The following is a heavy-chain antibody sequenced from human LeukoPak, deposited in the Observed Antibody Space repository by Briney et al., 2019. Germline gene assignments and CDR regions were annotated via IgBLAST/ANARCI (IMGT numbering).Heavy chain of an antibody. V-gene: IGHV4-34*01. J-gene: IGHJ4*02. CDR2: INHSGST. D-gene: IGHD5-18*01. Sequence: PSETLSLTCAVYGGSFSGYYWSWIRQPPGKGLEWIGEINHSGSTNYNPSLKSRVTISVDTSKNQFSLKLSSVTAADTAVYYCARERLVDTAVDHWGQGTLVTVSS. CDR1: GGSFSGYY. CDR3: ARERLVDTAVDH.